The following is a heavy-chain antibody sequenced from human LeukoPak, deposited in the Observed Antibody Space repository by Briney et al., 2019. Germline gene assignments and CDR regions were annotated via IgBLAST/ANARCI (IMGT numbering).Heavy chain of an antibody. CDR3: AKASNTWNYFDY. Sequence: GGSLSLSCAASGFTFSSFAMSWVRQAPGKGLEWVSAISGSGGSTYYADSVKGRFTISRDNSKNTLSLQMNSLRAEDTAIYYCAKASNTWNYFDYWGQGTLVTVSS. V-gene: IGHV3-23*01. D-gene: IGHD1-1*01. CDR2: ISGSGGST. CDR1: GFTFSSFA. J-gene: IGHJ4*02.